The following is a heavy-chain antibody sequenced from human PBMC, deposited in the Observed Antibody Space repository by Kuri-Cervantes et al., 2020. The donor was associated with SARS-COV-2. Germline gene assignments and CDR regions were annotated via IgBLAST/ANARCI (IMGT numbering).Heavy chain of an antibody. CDR1: GFTFSTYT. CDR3: ARGFELLRDFDL. V-gene: IGHV3-30-3*01. CDR2: TTDDGTNK. D-gene: IGHD1-7*01. Sequence: SCEASGFTFSTYTMHWVRQAPGKGLEWVAVTTDDGTNKYYADSVKGRFTISRDNSKNTLYLQMNSLRTEDTAVYYCARGFELLRDFDLWGRGTLVTVSS. J-gene: IGHJ2*01.